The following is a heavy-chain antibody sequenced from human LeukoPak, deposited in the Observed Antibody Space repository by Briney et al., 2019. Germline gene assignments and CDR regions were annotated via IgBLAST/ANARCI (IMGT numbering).Heavy chain of an antibody. D-gene: IGHD2-2*01. J-gene: IGHJ3*02. CDR1: GGSLSNYC. CDR2: IDHRGRT. V-gene: IGHV4-34*01. CDR3: ARPHYCSSTTCTGPLHI. Sequence: SETLSLTCAVYGGSLSNYCWTWIRQPPRGGLEWIGEIDHRGRTTYNPSLKNRLTISVDNSKNQFSVIMTSVTAADTGVYYCARPHYCSSTTCTGPLHIWGQGTSVIVSS.